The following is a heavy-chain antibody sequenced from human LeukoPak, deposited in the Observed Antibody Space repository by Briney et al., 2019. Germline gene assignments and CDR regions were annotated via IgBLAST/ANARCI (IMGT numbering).Heavy chain of an antibody. Sequence: PSETLSLTCTVSGGSISSSSYYWSWIRQPPGKGLEWIGYIYYSGSTNYNPSLKSRVTISVDTSKNQFSLKLSSVTAADTAVYYCARVACSSTSCYWFYFDYWGQGTLVTVSS. V-gene: IGHV4-61*01. CDR2: IYYSGST. CDR1: GGSISSSSYY. CDR3: ARVACSSTSCYWFYFDY. J-gene: IGHJ4*02. D-gene: IGHD2-2*01.